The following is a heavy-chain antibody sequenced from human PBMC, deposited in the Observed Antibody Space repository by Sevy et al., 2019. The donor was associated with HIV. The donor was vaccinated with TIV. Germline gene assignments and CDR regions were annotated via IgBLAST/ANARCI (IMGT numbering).Heavy chain of an antibody. D-gene: IGHD3-16*01. V-gene: IGHV1-69*13. Sequence: ASLKVSCKTSGGTFDTYSISWLRQAPGQGLEWMGGITPFFRTTNYAQRFQGRVTITADESTGTAYVELSSLRSEDSAVYYCARDRDITFGGGDAFDIWGQGTMVTVSS. CDR2: ITPFFRTT. J-gene: IGHJ3*02. CDR3: ARDRDITFGGGDAFDI. CDR1: GGTFDTYS.